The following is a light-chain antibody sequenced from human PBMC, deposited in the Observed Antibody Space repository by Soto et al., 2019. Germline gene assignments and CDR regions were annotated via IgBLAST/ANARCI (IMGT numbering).Light chain of an antibody. CDR2: SAS. CDR1: QSISDT. CDR3: QQYAGTPT. Sequence: ERVMTQYQATLSVSPGGRATLCCRASQSISDTFAWYQQKPGQAPRLLIYSASRRATGFPGRFSGSGSGTDFTLTISRLEPEDFAVYYCQQYAGTPTFGQGTRPEI. J-gene: IGKJ5*01. V-gene: IGKV3-15*01.